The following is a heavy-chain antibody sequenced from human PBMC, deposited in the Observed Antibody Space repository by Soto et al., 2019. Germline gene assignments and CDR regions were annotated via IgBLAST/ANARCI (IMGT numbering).Heavy chain of an antibody. D-gene: IGHD3-22*01. CDR3: AREQVPYYYNSSGYYYGY. J-gene: IGHJ4*02. Sequence: LRLSCAASGFTFSSYWMSWVRQAPGKGLEWVANIKQDGSEKYYVDSVKGRFTISRDNAKNSLYLQMNSLRAEDTAVYYCAREQVPYYYNSSGYYYGYWGQGTLVTVSS. CDR1: GFTFSSYW. CDR2: IKQDGSEK. V-gene: IGHV3-7*03.